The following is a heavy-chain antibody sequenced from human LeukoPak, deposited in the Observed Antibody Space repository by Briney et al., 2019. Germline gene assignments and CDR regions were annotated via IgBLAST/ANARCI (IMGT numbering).Heavy chain of an antibody. Sequence: SGGSLRLSCAASGFTVSSNYMSWVRQTPGKGLAWVSVLYSGGNTYYADSVKGRFTISRGNSKNTLYLQMNSLRAEDTAVYYCAKVISGGYSGYDLYYFDYWGQGTLVTVSS. CDR2: LYSGGNT. V-gene: IGHV3-66*01. CDR3: AKVISGGYSGYDLYYFDY. CDR1: GFTVSSNY. D-gene: IGHD5-12*01. J-gene: IGHJ4*02.